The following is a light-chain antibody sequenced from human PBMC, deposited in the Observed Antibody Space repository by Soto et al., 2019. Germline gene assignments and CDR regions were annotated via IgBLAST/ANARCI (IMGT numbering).Light chain of an antibody. CDR2: SNY. CDR1: SSNIGSKT. J-gene: IGLJ1*01. CDR3: AAWDASLNGYV. V-gene: IGLV1-44*01. Sequence: QSVLTQLPSASGTPGQRVTISCSGSSSNIGSKTVNWYQQLPGTAPKLLIYSNYQRPSGVPDRFSGSKSGTSASLAISGLQSEDEADYYCAAWDASLNGYVFGTGTKLTVL.